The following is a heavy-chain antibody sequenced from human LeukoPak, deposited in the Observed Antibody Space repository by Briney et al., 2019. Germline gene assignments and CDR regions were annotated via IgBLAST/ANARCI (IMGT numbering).Heavy chain of an antibody. D-gene: IGHD5-12*01. CDR2: ISGSSGST. CDR3: AKGGLLVASFDY. J-gene: IGHJ4*02. CDR1: GFSFSSYA. V-gene: IGHV3-23*01. Sequence: PGGSLRLSCAASGFSFSSYAMSWVRQAPGKGLAWVSGISGSSGSTYYADSVKGRFTISRDNSKNTLYLQMNSLRAEDTAVYYCAKGGLLVASFDYWGQGTLVTVSS.